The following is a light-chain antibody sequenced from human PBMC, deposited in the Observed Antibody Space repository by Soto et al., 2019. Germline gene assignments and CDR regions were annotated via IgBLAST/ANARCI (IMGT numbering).Light chain of an antibody. Sequence: DTVMTQSPDSLAVSLGERATINCKSSQSVLYSSNNKNYLAWYQQKPGQPPKLLIYRASTRESGVPDRFSGSGSGTDFTLTISSLQAEDVAVYYCQQYYSTPYNFGQGTK. CDR1: QSVLYSSNNKNY. J-gene: IGKJ2*01. CDR3: QQYYSTPYN. CDR2: RAS. V-gene: IGKV4-1*01.